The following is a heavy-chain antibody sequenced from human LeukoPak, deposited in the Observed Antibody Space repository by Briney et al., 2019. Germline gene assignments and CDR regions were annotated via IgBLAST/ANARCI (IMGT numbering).Heavy chain of an antibody. CDR2: IIPIFGTA. J-gene: IGHJ4*01. D-gene: IGHD5-24*01. CDR1: GGTFSSYA. Sequence: ASVKVSCKASGGTFSSYAISWVQQAPGQGLEWMGGIIPIFGTANYAQKFQGRFTITTDESTSTAYMELSSLRSEDTAVYYCARGINVEMATILGYWGHGTLVTVSS. CDR3: ARGINVEMATILGY. V-gene: IGHV1-69*05.